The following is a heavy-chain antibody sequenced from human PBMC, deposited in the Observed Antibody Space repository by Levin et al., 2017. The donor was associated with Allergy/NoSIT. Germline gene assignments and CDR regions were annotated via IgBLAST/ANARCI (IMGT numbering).Heavy chain of an antibody. V-gene: IGHV3-23*01. CDR1: GFTFTSHA. Sequence: GESLKISCEASGFTFTSHAMNWVRQTPGKGLEWVSSISGSGDSTMYAASVKGRFTISRDNSNNTLYLQMNSLRPEDTAVYYCSKVVKEDDFWSAHLYYHYYGMDVWGLGTTVIVSS. D-gene: IGHD3-3*01. CDR3: SKVVKEDDFWSAHLYYHYYGMDV. J-gene: IGHJ6*02. CDR2: ISGSGDST.